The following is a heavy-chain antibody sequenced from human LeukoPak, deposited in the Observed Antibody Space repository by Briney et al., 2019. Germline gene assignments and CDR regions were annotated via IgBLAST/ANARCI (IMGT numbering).Heavy chain of an antibody. Sequence: PSQTLSLTCNVSGGSISSGNYYWSWIRQPAGKGLEWNGRIYSSGRTNYNPSLKSRVTISVDTSMNQFSLNLSSVTATDTAVYYCARDIHTSDWTKFDYWGQGTLVTVSS. D-gene: IGHD6-19*01. CDR1: GGSISSGNYY. CDR3: ARDIHTSDWTKFDY. V-gene: IGHV4-61*02. CDR2: IYSSGRT. J-gene: IGHJ4*02.